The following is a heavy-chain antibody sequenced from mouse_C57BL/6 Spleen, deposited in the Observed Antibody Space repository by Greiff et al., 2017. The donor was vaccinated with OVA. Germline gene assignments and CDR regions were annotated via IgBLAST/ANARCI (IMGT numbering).Heavy chain of an antibody. Sequence: EVQLQQSGTVLARPGASVKMSCKTSGYTFTSYWMHWVKQRPGQGLEWIGAIYPGNSDTSYNQKFKGKAKLTAVTSASTAYMELSSLTNEDSAVYYCTRNEGTTVYFDYWGQGTTLTVSS. V-gene: IGHV1-5*01. CDR1: GYTFTSYW. CDR3: TRNEGTTVYFDY. CDR2: IYPGNSDT. J-gene: IGHJ2*01.